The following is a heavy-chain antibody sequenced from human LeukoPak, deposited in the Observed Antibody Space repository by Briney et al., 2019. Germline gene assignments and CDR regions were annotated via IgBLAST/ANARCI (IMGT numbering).Heavy chain of an antibody. J-gene: IGHJ3*02. CDR3: VKGAAYHLGDAFDI. CDR2: ISWNSGTI. Sequence: GGSLRLSCAASGFTFNTYGMNWVRQAPGKGLEWVSGISWNSGTIGYADSVKGRFTISRDNAKNSLYLQMNSLRAEDTALYYCVKGAAYHLGDAFDIWGQGTMVTVSS. V-gene: IGHV3-9*01. CDR1: GFTFNTYG. D-gene: IGHD2-15*01.